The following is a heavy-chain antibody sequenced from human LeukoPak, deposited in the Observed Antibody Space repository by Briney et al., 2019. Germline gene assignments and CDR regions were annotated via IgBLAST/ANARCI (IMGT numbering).Heavy chain of an antibody. Sequence: SQTLSLTCTVSGGSISTYYWSWIRQPPGKGLEWIAYIYYSGSTSYNPSLKTRVTISVDMSKNQFSLKLSSVTAADTAVYYCARHSRYGDFDYWGQGTLLTVSS. V-gene: IGHV4-59*08. CDR2: IYYSGST. CDR1: GGSISTYY. J-gene: IGHJ4*02. D-gene: IGHD4-17*01. CDR3: ARHSRYGDFDY.